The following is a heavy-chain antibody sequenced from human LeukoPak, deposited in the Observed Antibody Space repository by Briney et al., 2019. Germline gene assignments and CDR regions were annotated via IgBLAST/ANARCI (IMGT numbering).Heavy chain of an antibody. CDR1: GSSISNYY. CDR2: IYYSGST. D-gene: IGHD3-22*01. J-gene: IGHJ4*02. V-gene: IGHV4-59*01. Sequence: PSETLSLTCTVSGSSISNYYWSWIRQPPGKGLEWNGYIYYSGSTNYNPSLKSRVTILVDTSKNQFSLKLSSVTAADTAVYYCAREGYYDSSGPFDYWGQGTLVTVSS. CDR3: AREGYYDSSGPFDY.